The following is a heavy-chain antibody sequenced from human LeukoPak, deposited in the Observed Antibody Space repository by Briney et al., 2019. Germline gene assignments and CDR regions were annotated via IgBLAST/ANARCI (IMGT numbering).Heavy chain of an antibody. CDR2: ISGSGGST. CDR3: AKDPSGILTGYYDY. J-gene: IGHJ4*02. D-gene: IGHD3-9*01. CDR1: GFTFSSYA. Sequence: GGSLRLSCAASGFTFSSYAMRWVRQAPGKGLEWVSAISGSGGSTYYADSVKGRFTISRDNSKNTLYLQMNSLRAEDTAVYYCAKDPSGILTGYYDYWGQGTLVTVSS. V-gene: IGHV3-23*01.